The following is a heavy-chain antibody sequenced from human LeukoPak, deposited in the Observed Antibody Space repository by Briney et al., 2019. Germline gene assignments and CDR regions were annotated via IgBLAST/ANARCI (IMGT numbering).Heavy chain of an antibody. CDR2: IYSGGST. CDR1: GFTVSSNY. V-gene: IGHV3-53*01. CDR3: AREGINPKYGRGYYMDV. J-gene: IGHJ6*03. Sequence: GGSLRLSCAASGFTVSSNYMSWVRQAPGKGLEWVSVIYSGGSTYYADSVKSRFTISRDNSKNTLYLQMNSLRAEDTAVYYCAREGINPKYGRGYYMDVWGIGTTVTVSS. D-gene: IGHD1-14*01.